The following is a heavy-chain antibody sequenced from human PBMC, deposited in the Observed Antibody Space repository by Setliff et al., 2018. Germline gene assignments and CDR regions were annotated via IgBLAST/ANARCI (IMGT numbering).Heavy chain of an antibody. CDR3: ARGKIRITMIVVPTGGAFDI. Sequence: SETLSLTCSVSVVSLKSHYWSWIRQSPGKGLEWIGYIFYDGATDYNPSFKSRVTMSVDASQNQFSLKLSSVTAADTAVYYCARGKIRITMIVVPTGGAFDIWGQGTMVTVSS. D-gene: IGHD3-22*01. J-gene: IGHJ3*02. V-gene: IGHV4-59*11. CDR2: IFYDGAT. CDR1: VVSLKSHY.